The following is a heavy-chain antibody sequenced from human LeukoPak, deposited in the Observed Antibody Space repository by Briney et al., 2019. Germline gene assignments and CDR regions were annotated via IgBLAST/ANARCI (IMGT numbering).Heavy chain of an antibody. D-gene: IGHD1-26*01. V-gene: IGHV4-31*03. CDR1: GGSISSGGYY. CDR3: ATDGLLSGSYGGIAFDI. CDR2: IYYSGST. Sequence: PSETLSLTCTVSGGSISSGGYYWSWIRQHPGKGLEWIVYIYYSGSTYYNPSLKSRVTISVDTSKNQFSLKLSSVTAADTAVYYCATDGLLSGSYGGIAFDIWGQGTTVTVSS. J-gene: IGHJ3*02.